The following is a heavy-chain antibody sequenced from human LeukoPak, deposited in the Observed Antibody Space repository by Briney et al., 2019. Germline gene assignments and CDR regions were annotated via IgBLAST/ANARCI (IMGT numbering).Heavy chain of an antibody. Sequence: TGMSLRLSCAGSGFTFNNYYMSWVRQAPGSGLEWVSSIGSTGSYIYYADSVKGRFTISRDNAKNSLFLQMNSLRAEDTAVYYCARDVLQYHYAFGYWGQGTLVTVSS. CDR2: IGSTGSYI. CDR1: GFTFNNYY. J-gene: IGHJ4*02. D-gene: IGHD5-24*01. V-gene: IGHV3-21*01. CDR3: ARDVLQYHYAFGY.